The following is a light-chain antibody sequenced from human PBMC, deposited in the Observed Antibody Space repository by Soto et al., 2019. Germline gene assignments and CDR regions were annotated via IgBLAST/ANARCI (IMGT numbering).Light chain of an antibody. CDR1: SSDVGSYNL. CDR2: DVS. CDR3: YSYASSTTAWV. J-gene: IGLJ3*02. Sequence: QSALTQPASVSGSPGQSVTISCTGTSSDVGSYNLVSWYQQHADKAPKLMIYDVSKRPSGISNRFSGSKSGSTASLTISGLQAEDEADYYCYSYASSTTAWVFGGGTKLTVL. V-gene: IGLV2-23*02.